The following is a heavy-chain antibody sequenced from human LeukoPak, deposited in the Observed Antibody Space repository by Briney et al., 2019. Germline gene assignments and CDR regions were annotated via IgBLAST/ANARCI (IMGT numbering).Heavy chain of an antibody. CDR3: AKGMFTHYDSSGYAFDI. V-gene: IGHV3-48*03. CDR2: ISSSGSTI. Sequence: GGSLRLSCAASGFTFSSYEMNWVRQAPGKGLEWVSYISSSGSTIYYADSVKGRFTISRDNSKNTLYLQMNSLRAEDTAVYYCAKGMFTHYDSSGYAFDIWGQGTMVTVSS. J-gene: IGHJ3*02. CDR1: GFTFSSYE. D-gene: IGHD3-22*01.